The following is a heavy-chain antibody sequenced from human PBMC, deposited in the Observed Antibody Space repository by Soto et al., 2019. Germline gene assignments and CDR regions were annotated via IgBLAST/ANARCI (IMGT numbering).Heavy chain of an antibody. D-gene: IGHD1-26*01. V-gene: IGHV4-4*02. Sequence: SETLSLTCTVSGGSMTSSNWWNWVRQSPGKGLEWIGEAHHSGRTNYNPSVKSRVTISVDKSKNHFSLKLSSVTAADTAVYYCARSEATGLDYWGQGTLVTVSS. CDR3: ARSEATGLDY. CDR2: AHHSGRT. J-gene: IGHJ4*02. CDR1: GGSMTSSNW.